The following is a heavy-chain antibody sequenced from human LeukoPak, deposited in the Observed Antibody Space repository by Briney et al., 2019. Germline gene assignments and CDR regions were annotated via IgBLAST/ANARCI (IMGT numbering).Heavy chain of an antibody. Sequence: GGSLRPSCAASGFTFNDYTMTWVRQAPGEGLEWVSSITGDCNYIFYADSVKGRFTISRDNAQNSLFLELNSLRGEDTAVYYCARERNFYYFDYWGQGALVTVSS. D-gene: IGHD3-3*01. CDR3: ARERNFYYFDY. CDR1: GFTFNDYT. J-gene: IGHJ4*02. V-gene: IGHV3-21*01. CDR2: ITGDCNYI.